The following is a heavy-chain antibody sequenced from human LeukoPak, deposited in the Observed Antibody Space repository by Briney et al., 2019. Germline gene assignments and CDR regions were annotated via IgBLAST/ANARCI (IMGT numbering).Heavy chain of an antibody. D-gene: IGHD3-22*01. CDR1: GFTFSSYA. Sequence: GGSLRLSCAASGFTFSSYAMSWVRQAPGKGLEWVSIISGSGGTTHYADFVKGRLTISRDNSKNTLYLQMNRMRAEDTAVYYCAKLTSVIVVVIPAALDYWGQGTLVTVSS. CDR3: AKLTSVIVVVIPAALDY. CDR2: ISGSGGTT. V-gene: IGHV3-23*01. J-gene: IGHJ4*02.